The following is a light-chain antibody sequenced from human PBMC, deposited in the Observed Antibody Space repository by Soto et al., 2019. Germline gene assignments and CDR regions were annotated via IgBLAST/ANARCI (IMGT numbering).Light chain of an antibody. CDR1: SIDVGNYNL. CDR3: CSYAGSTTFRVL. V-gene: IGLV2-23*03. CDR2: EGS. Sequence: QSALTQPASVSGSPGQSITISCTGTSIDVGNYNLVSWYQQHPGKAPKLMIYEGSKRPSGVSNRFSGSNSGNRASLTISGLQAEDEADYYCCSYAGSTTFRVLFGGGTKVTVL. J-gene: IGLJ2*01.